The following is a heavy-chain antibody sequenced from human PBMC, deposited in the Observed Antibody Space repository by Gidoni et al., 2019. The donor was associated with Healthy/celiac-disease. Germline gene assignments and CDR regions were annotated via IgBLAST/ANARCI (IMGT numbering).Heavy chain of an antibody. CDR1: GFSLSTSGVG. CDR2: IYWDDDK. J-gene: IGHJ2*01. V-gene: IGHV2-5*02. D-gene: IGHD6-19*01. CDR3: AHTFRYSSGWYGSVGWYFDL. Sequence: QITLKESGPTLVKPTQTLTLTCTFSGFSLSTSGVGVGWIRQPPGKALEWLALIYWDDDKRYSPSLKSRLTITKDTSKNQVVLTMTNMDPVDTATYYCAHTFRYSSGWYGSVGWYFDLWGRGTLVTVSS.